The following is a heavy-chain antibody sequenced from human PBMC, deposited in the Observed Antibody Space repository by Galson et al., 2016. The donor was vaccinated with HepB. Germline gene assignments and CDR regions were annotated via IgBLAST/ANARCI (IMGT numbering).Heavy chain of an antibody. Sequence: QSGAEVKKPGESPKISCRGSRSTFTSYWIGWVRQMPGKGLEWMGIIHTGDSHTRYSPSFQGQVTMSADKSISTAYLQWSSLKAADTAMYYCARRGDGDYDCCVYDCGAFDIWGQGTMVTVSS. V-gene: IGHV5-51*01. CDR1: RSTFTSYW. D-gene: IGHD3-22*01. CDR3: ARRGDGDYDCCVYDCGAFDI. J-gene: IGHJ3*02. CDR2: IHTGDSHT.